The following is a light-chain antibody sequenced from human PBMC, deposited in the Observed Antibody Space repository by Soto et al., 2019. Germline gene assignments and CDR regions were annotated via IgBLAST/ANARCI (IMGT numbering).Light chain of an antibody. CDR1: QDIRNY. Sequence: DIQMTQSPSSLSASVGDRVTITCQASQDIRNYLSWYQQKAGKAPNLLIYDASILETGVPSRFSGSGSGTDFSLTISSLQPEDIATYYCQQYDNLPYTFGQGTKLEIK. V-gene: IGKV1-33*01. CDR3: QQYDNLPYT. CDR2: DAS. J-gene: IGKJ2*01.